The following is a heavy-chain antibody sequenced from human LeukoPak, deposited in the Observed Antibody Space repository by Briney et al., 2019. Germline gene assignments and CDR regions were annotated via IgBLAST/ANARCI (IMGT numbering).Heavy chain of an antibody. CDR1: GGSISSYY. J-gene: IGHJ3*02. CDR2: IYYSGST. D-gene: IGHD3-22*01. Sequence: SETLSLTCTVSGGSISSYYWSWIWQPPGKGLEWIGYIYYSGSTNYNPSLKSRVTISVDTSKNQFSLKLSSVTAADTAVYYCARLTGARPYYYDSSGYYPWAFDIWGQGTMVTVSS. V-gene: IGHV4-59*08. CDR3: ARLTGARPYYYDSSGYYPWAFDI.